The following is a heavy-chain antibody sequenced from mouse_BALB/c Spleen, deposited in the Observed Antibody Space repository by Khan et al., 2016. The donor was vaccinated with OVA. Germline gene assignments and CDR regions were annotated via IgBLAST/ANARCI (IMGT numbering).Heavy chain of an antibody. CDR2: IYPGDGRT. CDR1: GYTFIRYY. D-gene: IGHD1-1*01. Sequence: QVQLKQSGPEVVKPGASVKMSCKASGYTFIRYYVHWVKQRPGQGLDWIGWIYPGDGRTKYNEKFKGKTTLTADNSSSIAYMLLSSLTSEDSAIYFCARSYYGSYWYFDVWGAGTTVTVSS. V-gene: IGHV1S56*01. CDR3: ARSYYGSYWYFDV. J-gene: IGHJ1*01.